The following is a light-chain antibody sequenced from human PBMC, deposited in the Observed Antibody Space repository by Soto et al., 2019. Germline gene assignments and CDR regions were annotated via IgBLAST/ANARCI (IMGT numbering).Light chain of an antibody. Sequence: EIVMTQSPATLSVSPGERATLSCRASQSVSSNLAGYQQKPGQAPRLLIYGASTRATGIPARLSGSGSGTEFTLTISSLLSEDVAVDYCQQYNNWPPITFGQGTKLEIK. CDR3: QQYNNWPPIT. CDR2: GAS. V-gene: IGKV3-15*01. CDR1: QSVSSN. J-gene: IGKJ2*01.